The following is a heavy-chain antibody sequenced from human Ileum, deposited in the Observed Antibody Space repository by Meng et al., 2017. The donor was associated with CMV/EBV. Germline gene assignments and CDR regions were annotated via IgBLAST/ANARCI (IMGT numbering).Heavy chain of an antibody. D-gene: IGHD3-16*01. CDR1: GFTFSSDW. Sequence: CATSGFTFSSDWMHWVRQVPGKGLEWVSRGSNDGRTTNYADSVKGRFTISRDNAKNILYLQMNSLTAEDTALYYCTRGQYGRYGYFDYWGQGALVTVSS. CDR2: GSNDGRTT. J-gene: IGHJ4*02. V-gene: IGHV3-74*01. CDR3: TRGQYGRYGYFDY.